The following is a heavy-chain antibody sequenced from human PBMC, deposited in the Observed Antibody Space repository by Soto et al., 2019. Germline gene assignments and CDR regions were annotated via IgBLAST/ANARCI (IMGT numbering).Heavy chain of an antibody. CDR3: ARRSGDQQVCDF. V-gene: IGHV3-20*01. J-gene: IGHJ4*02. CDR2: ISWDGGTT. D-gene: IGHD3-10*01. Sequence: EVQLVESGGGVARPGGSLRLSCAASGFTFEDHGMSWVRQAPGKGLEWLSDISWDGGTTVYADSVKGRFTVSRNNAKSCLVLQMNSLKPGDTAFYHCARRSGDQQVCDFWGQGTLVTVSS. CDR1: GFTFEDHG.